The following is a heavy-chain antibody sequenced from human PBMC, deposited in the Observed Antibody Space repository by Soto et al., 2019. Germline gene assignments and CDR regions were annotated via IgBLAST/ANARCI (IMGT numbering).Heavy chain of an antibody. CDR2: MNPNSGNT. D-gene: IGHD4-4*01. Sequence: ASVKVSCKASGYTFTSYDINWVRQATGQGLEWMGWMNPNSGNTGYAQKFQGRVTMTRNTSISTAYMELSSLRSEDTAVYYCARAPFDLTTEAFRRWFDPWGQGTLVTVSS. CDR3: ARAPFDLTTEAFRRWFDP. V-gene: IGHV1-8*01. J-gene: IGHJ5*02. CDR1: GYTFTSYD.